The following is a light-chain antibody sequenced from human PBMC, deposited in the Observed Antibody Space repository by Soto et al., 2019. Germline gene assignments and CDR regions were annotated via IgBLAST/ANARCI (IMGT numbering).Light chain of an antibody. CDR2: DVS. CDR1: SSDVVGYNY. Sequence: QSVLTQPASVSGSPGQSITISCTGTSSDVVGYNYVSWYQLHPGKAPKLMIYDVSDRPSGVSNRFSGSKSGNTASLTISGLQAEDEADYYCSSYTTCNTRKIVFGTGTKVTVL. CDR3: SSYTTCNTRKIV. J-gene: IGLJ1*01. V-gene: IGLV2-14*01.